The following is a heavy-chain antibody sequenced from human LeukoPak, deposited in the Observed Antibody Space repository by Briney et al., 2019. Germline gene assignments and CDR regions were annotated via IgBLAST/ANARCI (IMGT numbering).Heavy chain of an antibody. CDR1: GFTFSSYA. V-gene: IGHV3-30-3*01. J-gene: IGHJ4*02. CDR3: ARDSRWSYYIDY. Sequence: GGSLRLSCAASGFTFSSYAMHWVRQAPGKGLEWVAVISYDGSNKYYADSVKGRFTISRDNSKNTLYLQMNSLRAEDTAVYYCARDSRWSYYIDYWGQGTLVTVSS. D-gene: IGHD1-26*01. CDR2: ISYDGSNK.